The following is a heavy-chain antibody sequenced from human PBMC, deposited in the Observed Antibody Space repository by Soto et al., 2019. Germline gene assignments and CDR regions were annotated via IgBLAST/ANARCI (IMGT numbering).Heavy chain of an antibody. CDR2: ISSSSSYI. CDR3: ADSSGYIDAFDI. J-gene: IGHJ3*02. V-gene: IGHV3-21*01. CDR1: GFTFSSYS. D-gene: IGHD3-22*01. Sequence: GGSLRLSCAASGFTFSSYSMNWVRQAPGKGLEWVSSISSSSSYIYYADSVKGRFTISRDNAKNSLYLQMNSLRAEDTAVYYCADSSGYIDAFDIWGQGTMVTVSS.